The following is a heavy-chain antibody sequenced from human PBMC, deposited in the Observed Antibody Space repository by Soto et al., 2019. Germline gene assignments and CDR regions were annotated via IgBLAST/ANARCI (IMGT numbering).Heavy chain of an antibody. CDR2: IGAADGGT. V-gene: IGHV3-23*01. CDR1: GFTFSSYP. J-gene: IGHJ6*02. CDR3: AKHLHIVVRFSPPFPFYGLDV. Sequence: GGSLRLSCVASGFTFSSYPMSWFRQAPGKGLEWVAGIGAADGGTNYADSVKCRFTISRDNSKNTLFLQMSSPRAEDTAVYYCAKHLHIVVRFSPPFPFYGLDVWGQGTTVTVSS. D-gene: IGHD2-2*01.